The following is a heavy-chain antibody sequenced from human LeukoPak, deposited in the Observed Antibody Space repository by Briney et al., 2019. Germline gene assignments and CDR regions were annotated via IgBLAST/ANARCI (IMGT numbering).Heavy chain of an antibody. V-gene: IGHV4-34*01. CDR2: INHSGGT. CDR1: GGSFSGYY. CDR3: ARITGSYYKIRTYFDY. Sequence: PSETLSLTCAVYGGSFSGYYWSWIRQPPGKGLEWIGEINHSGGTNYNPSLKSRVTISVDTSKNQFSLKLSSVTAADTAVYYCARITGSYYKIRTYFDYWGQGTLVTVSS. J-gene: IGHJ4*02. D-gene: IGHD3-10*01.